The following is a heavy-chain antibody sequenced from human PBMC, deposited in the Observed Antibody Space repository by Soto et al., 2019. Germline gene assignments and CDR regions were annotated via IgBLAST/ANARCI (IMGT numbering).Heavy chain of an antibody. CDR3: ARLSRIPFSVN. J-gene: IGHJ4*02. CDR1: GYTFADYS. D-gene: IGHD2-21*01. Sequence: QVRLVQSGAEVKSPGTSVKVSCQTSGYTFADYSIHWVRQAPGQGLEYMGNIDPSNGTSDSAQTLQGRISMTADASNRTVYMELNSHKTADTAVYYCARLSRIPFSVNRGQGTLVTVSS. V-gene: IGHV1-2*02. CDR2: IDPSNGTS.